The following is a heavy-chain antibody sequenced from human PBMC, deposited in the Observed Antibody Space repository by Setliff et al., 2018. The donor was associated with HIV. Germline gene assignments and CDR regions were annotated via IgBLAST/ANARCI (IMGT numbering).Heavy chain of an antibody. D-gene: IGHD6-19*01. J-gene: IGHJ4*02. CDR3: ASGAADGWDLDH. Sequence: GGSLRLSCGASGFTFSTHAMHWVRQAPGKALEWVAYINAESGTYYADSVKGRFTISRDNAKNSLYMQMKSLRVEDTAVYYCASGAADGWDLDHWGQGTLVTVSS. CDR1: GFTFSTHA. V-gene: IGHV3-48*01. CDR2: INAESGT.